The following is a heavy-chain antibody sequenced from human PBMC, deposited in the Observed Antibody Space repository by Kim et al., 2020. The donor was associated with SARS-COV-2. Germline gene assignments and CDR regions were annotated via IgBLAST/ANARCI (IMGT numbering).Heavy chain of an antibody. CDR1: GGSISSYY. D-gene: IGHD6-13*01. Sequence: SETLSLTCTVSGGSISSYYWSWIRQPPGKGLEWIGYIYYSGSTNYNPSLKSRVTISVDTSKNQFSLKLSSVTAADTAVYYCARSFSSSWYGVLDYWGQGTLVTISS. CDR2: IYYSGST. J-gene: IGHJ4*02. CDR3: ARSFSSSWYGVLDY. V-gene: IGHV4-59*01.